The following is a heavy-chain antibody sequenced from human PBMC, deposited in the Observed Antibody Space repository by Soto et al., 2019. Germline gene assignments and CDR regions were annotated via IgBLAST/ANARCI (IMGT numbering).Heavy chain of an antibody. Sequence: QVQLVQSGAAVRKPGSSVKVSCKVSGGTFYPINWVRQAPGQGLEWMGRIIPVVGIAHYAQRFQGRVTITAEKSTTTADMGLSSMRSDDPALYYCARMGPRVTTGVGYFAYWGQGTLLTVSS. CDR1: GGTFYP. V-gene: IGHV1-69*02. J-gene: IGHJ4*02. CDR2: IIPVVGIA. D-gene: IGHD4-17*01. CDR3: ARMGPRVTTGVGYFAY.